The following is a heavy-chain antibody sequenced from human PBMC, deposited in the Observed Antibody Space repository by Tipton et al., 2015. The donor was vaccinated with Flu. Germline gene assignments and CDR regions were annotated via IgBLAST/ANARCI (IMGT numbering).Heavy chain of an antibody. V-gene: IGHV4-38-2*01. CDR2: IYHSGTT. J-gene: IGHJ4*02. Sequence: TLSLTCSVSGYSIRSAYYWGWVRRPPGNGLEWIGTIYHSGTTYYNPSLKSRLTISVDTSKNQFSLWLSSVTAADTAVYYCARHTGDSVRGVIDYWGQGTLVTVSS. CDR1: GYSIRSAYY. CDR3: ARHTGDSVRGVIDY. D-gene: IGHD3-10*02.